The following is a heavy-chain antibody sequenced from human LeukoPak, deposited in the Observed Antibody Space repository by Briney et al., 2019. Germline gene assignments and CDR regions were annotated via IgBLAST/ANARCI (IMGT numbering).Heavy chain of an antibody. CDR2: IRYDEDNK. Sequence: GGSLRLSCAASGVTFSSYGMHWVRQAPGKGLEWVADIRYDEDNKYYADSVKGRFPISRHNSKPTLSLQMNSLRAEDTAVYYCAKDVRRFSGSSPPSDYWGQGTLVTVSS. J-gene: IGHJ4*02. CDR3: AKDVRRFSGSSPPSDY. D-gene: IGHD1-26*01. CDR1: GVTFSSYG. V-gene: IGHV3-30*02.